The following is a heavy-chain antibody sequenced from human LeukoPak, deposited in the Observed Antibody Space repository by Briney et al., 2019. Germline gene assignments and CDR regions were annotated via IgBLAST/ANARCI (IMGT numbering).Heavy chain of an antibody. J-gene: IGHJ6*03. D-gene: IGHD6-6*01. CDR3: ARGVRGSSSSTAPGYYMDV. CDR2: INHSGST. CDR1: GGSFSGYY. Sequence: SETLSLTCAVYGGSFSGYYWSWIRQPPGKGLEWIGEINHSGSTNYNPSLKSRVTISVDTSKNQFSLKLSSVTAADTAVYYCARGVRGSSSSTAPGYYMDVWGKGTTVTVSS. V-gene: IGHV4-34*01.